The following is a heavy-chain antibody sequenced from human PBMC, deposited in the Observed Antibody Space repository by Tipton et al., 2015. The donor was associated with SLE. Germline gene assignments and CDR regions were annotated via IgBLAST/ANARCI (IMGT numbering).Heavy chain of an antibody. D-gene: IGHD3-10*01. J-gene: IGHJ4*02. CDR3: ARDNFGSGSSFDY. CDR1: GFTFSSYW. V-gene: IGHV3-7*01. Sequence: SLRLSCAASGFTFSSYWMSWVRQAPGKGLEWVANIKHDGSEKYSVDSVKGRFTISRDNAKNSLYLQMNSLRAEDTAVYYCARDNFGSGSSFDYWGQGTLVTVSS. CDR2: IKHDGSEK.